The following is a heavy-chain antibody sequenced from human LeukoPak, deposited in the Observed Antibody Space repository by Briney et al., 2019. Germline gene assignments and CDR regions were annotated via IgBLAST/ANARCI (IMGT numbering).Heavy chain of an antibody. V-gene: IGHV3-21*04. D-gene: IGHD3-10*01. CDR2: ISSSSYI. CDR1: GFTFSSYS. J-gene: IGHJ4*02. CDR3: ANYRSRFGESNPQYFDY. Sequence: GGSLRLSCAASGFTFSSYSMNWVRQAPGKGLEWVSSISSSSYIYYADSVKGRFTISRDNSKNTLYLQMNSLRAEDTAVYYCANYRSRFGESNPQYFDYWGQGTLVTVSS.